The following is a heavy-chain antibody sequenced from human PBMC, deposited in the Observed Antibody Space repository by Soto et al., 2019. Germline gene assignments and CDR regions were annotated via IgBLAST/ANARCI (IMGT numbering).Heavy chain of an antibody. CDR2: MNPNSCNT. Sequence: QVQLVQSGAEVKKPGASVNVSCKACGYTFTSYDINWVRQATAQGLEWMGWMNPNSCNTGYAQKFQGRVTMTRNTAVSIGYMELSSLRSEDPAMYYCAREVGSRIDYWGQRTLVTVSS. D-gene: IGHD6-13*01. V-gene: IGHV1-8*01. J-gene: IGHJ4*02. CDR3: AREVGSRIDY. CDR1: GYTFTSYD.